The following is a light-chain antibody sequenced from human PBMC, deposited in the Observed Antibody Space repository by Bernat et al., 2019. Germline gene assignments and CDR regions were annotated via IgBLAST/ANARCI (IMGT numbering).Light chain of an antibody. V-gene: IGKV1-5*03. J-gene: IGKJ4*02. CDR2: KAF. CDR3: QQYNRYSWA. Sequence: DIQMTQSPSTLSASVGDRVTITCGASQSISSWLAWYQAKPGKAAKLLIYKAFSLESGVPSTFSGSGSRTEFTLTIRRLQPDDFATYYCQQYNRYSWAFAEETQVEIK. CDR1: QSISSW.